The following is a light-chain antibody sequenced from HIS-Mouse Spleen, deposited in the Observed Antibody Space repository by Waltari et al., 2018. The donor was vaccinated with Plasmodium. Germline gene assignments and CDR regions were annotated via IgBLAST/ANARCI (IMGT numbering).Light chain of an antibody. CDR1: SSDVGRYNL. V-gene: IGLV2-23*01. CDR3: CSYAGSSTYV. CDR2: EGS. Sequence: QSALTQPASVSGSPGQSITISCTGTSSDVGRYNLVSWYQQHPGKAPKLMIYEGSKRPSGVSNRFSGSKSGNTASPTISGLQAEDEADYYCCSYAGSSTYVFGTGTKVTVL. J-gene: IGLJ1*01.